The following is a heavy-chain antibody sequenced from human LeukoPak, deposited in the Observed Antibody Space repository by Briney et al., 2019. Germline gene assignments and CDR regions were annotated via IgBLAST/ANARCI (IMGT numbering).Heavy chain of an antibody. CDR2: IYYSGST. J-gene: IGHJ6*02. V-gene: IGHV4-39*01. CDR1: GGSISSSSYY. Sequence: SETLSLTCTVSGGSISSSSYYWGWIRQPPGKGLEWIGSIYYSGSTYYNPSLKSRVTISVDTSKNQFSLKLSSVTAADTAVYYCARPDYDILTGDPCDYGMDVWGQGTTVTVSS. CDR3: ARPDYDILTGDPCDYGMDV. D-gene: IGHD3-9*01.